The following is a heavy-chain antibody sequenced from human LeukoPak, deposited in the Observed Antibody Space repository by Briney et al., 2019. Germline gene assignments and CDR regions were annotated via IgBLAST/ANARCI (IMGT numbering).Heavy chain of an antibody. CDR3: ASGAAVESADFDY. D-gene: IGHD6-13*01. Sequence: GGSLRLSCAASGFTFIDSYMSWSRQAPGKGLEWVSYISSSGSTIYYADSVKGRFTISRDNAKNSLYLQMNSRRAEDTAVYYRASGAAVESADFDYWGQGTLVTVSS. CDR1: GFTFIDSY. V-gene: IGHV3-11*04. J-gene: IGHJ4*02. CDR2: ISSSGSTI.